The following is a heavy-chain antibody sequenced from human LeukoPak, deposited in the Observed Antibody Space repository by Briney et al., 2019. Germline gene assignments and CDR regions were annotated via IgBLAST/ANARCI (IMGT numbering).Heavy chain of an antibody. V-gene: IGHV1-2*02. Sequence: ASVKVSCKASGYTFSGHYIHWVGQAPGQGLEWMGWINPKSGVTNSAPKFQDRVTMTRDTSISTAFMEVSRLRSDDTAVYYCARDYWTGYYFDIWGQGTMVTVSS. CDR1: GYTFSGHY. J-gene: IGHJ3*02. D-gene: IGHD3/OR15-3a*01. CDR3: ARDYWTGYYFDI. CDR2: INPKSGVT.